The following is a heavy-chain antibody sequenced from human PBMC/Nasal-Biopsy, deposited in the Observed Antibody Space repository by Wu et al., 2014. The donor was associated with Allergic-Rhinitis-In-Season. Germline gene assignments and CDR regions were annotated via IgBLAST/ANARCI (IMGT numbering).Heavy chain of an antibody. J-gene: IGHJ4*02. D-gene: IGHD3-3*01. V-gene: IGHV4-39*07. CDR2: LYYNGNT. CDR3: ARVPHDFWSDKDFDN. Sequence: TLSLTCTVSGASITNSRYYWGWIRQPPEKGLEWIGSLYYNGNTYYSPSLKSRLTILADTSKNNLSLQLTSVTAADTAVYYCARVPHDFWSDKDFDNWGRGILVTVSS. CDR1: GASITNSRYY.